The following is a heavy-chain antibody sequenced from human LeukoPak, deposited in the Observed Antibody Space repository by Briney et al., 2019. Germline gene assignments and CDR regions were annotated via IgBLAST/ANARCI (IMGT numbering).Heavy chain of an antibody. CDR3: ARQDCSGGSCYSNPDAFDI. V-gene: IGHV5-51*01. CDR2: IYPGDSDT. Sequence: GESLKISCKGSGYSFTSYWIGWVRQMPGKGLEWMGIIYPGDSDTRYSPSFQGQVTISADKSISTAYLQWSSLKASDTAMYYCARQDCSGGSCYSNPDAFDIWGQGTMVTVSS. CDR1: GYSFTSYW. J-gene: IGHJ3*02. D-gene: IGHD2-15*01.